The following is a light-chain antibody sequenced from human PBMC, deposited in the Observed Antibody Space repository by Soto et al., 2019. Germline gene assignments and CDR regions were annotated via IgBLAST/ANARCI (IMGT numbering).Light chain of an antibody. Sequence: DIVLTQSPESLAVSLGERATINCKSSQSVLYSSNNKNYLAWFQQKPGQPPKLHIYWASSREPGDPDRFSVSGSGTDFAVNLKSLRAEDVSVYYCRHYYGTVWTFGQGTKVEIK. CDR2: WAS. V-gene: IGKV4-1*01. CDR3: RHYYGTVWT. CDR1: QSVLYSSNNKNY. J-gene: IGKJ1*01.